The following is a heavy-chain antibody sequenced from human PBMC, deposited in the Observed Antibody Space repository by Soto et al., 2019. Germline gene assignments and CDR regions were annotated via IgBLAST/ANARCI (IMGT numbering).Heavy chain of an antibody. CDR3: ARDRSHIVATIYYYYYYMDV. J-gene: IGHJ6*03. D-gene: IGHD5-12*01. Sequence: EVQLVESGGGLDKPGGSLRLSCAASGFTFSSYSMNWVRQAPGKGLEWVSSISSSSSYIYYADSVKGRFTISRDNAKNSLYMQMNSLRAEDTAVYYCARDRSHIVATIYYYYYYMDVWGKGTTVTVSS. CDR1: GFTFSSYS. CDR2: ISSSSSYI. V-gene: IGHV3-21*01.